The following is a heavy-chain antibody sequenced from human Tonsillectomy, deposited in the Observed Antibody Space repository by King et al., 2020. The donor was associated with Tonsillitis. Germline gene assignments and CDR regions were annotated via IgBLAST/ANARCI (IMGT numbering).Heavy chain of an antibody. D-gene: IGHD3-3*01. V-gene: IGHV3-53*01. CDR3: ARVAHDYYDFWRFDY. Sequence: EVQLVESGGGLIQPGGSLRLSCAASWFTVSSTYMNLVLQAPGEGLEWVSLIYSGGSTYYADSVRGRFTTSRDDSNNTLYLQMNSLRAEDTAVYYCARVAHDYYDFWRFDYWGQGTLVTVSS. CDR2: IYSGGST. J-gene: IGHJ4*02. CDR1: WFTVSSTY.